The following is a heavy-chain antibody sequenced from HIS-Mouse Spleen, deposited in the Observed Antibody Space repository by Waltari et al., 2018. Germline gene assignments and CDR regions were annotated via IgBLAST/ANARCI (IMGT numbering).Heavy chain of an antibody. V-gene: IGHV3-30*18. CDR1: GFTFSSYG. Sequence: QVQLVESGGGVVQPGRSLRLSCAASGFTFSSYGMHWVRQAPGKGLEWVAVISYDGSNKYYADSVKGRFTISRDNSKNMLYLQMNSLRAEDTAVYYCAKDRNYFDYWGQGTLVTVSS. CDR2: ISYDGSNK. CDR3: AKDRNYFDY. J-gene: IGHJ4*02.